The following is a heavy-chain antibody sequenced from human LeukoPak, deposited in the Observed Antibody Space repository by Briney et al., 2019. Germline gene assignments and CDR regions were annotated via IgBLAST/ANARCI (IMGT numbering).Heavy chain of an antibody. CDR1: GGTFSSYA. CDR2: IIPIFGTA. CDR3: ARGKRGAAVDY. Sequence: ASVKVSCKASGGTFSSYAISWVRQAPGQGLEWMGGIIPIFGTANYAQKFQGRVTITADKSTSTAYMELSRLRSDDTAVYYCARGKRGAAVDYWGQGTLVTVSS. J-gene: IGHJ4*02. V-gene: IGHV1-69*06. D-gene: IGHD6-25*01.